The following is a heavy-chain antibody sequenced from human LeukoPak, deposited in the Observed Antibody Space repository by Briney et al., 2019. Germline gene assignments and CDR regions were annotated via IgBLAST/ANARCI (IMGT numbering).Heavy chain of an antibody. D-gene: IGHD3-10*01. J-gene: IGHJ3*02. CDR2: ISSSSSYI. CDR1: GFTFSSYS. CDR3: ARLLWFGPYDAFDI. V-gene: IGHV3-21*01. Sequence: GGSLRLSCAASGFTFSSYSMNWVRQAPGKGLEWVSSISSSSSYIYYADSVKGRFTISRDNAKNSLYLQMNSLRAEDTAVYYCARLLWFGPYDAFDIWGQGTMVTVSS.